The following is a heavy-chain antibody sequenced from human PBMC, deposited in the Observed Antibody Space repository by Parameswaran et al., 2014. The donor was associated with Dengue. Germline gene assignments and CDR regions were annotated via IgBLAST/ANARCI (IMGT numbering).Heavy chain of an antibody. CDR2: ISAYNGNT. J-gene: IGHJ6*02. CDR3: ARDGSWPRFDYGMDV. D-gene: IGHD6-13*01. V-gene: IGHV1-18*01. Sequence: WVRQAPGQGLEWMGWISAYNGNTNYAQKLQGRVTMTTDTSTSTAYMELRSLGSDDTAVYYCARDGSWPRFDYGMDVWGQGTTVTVSS.